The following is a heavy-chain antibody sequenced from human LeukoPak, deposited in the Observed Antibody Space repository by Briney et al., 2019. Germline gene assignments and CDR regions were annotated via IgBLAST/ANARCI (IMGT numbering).Heavy chain of an antibody. D-gene: IGHD6-6*01. CDR3: ARQGRPVYSSSAGDAFDI. CDR2: IYPGDSDT. Sequence: GESLKISCKGSGYSFTSYWIGWVRQMPGKGLEWMGIIYPGDSDTRYSPSFQGQVTISADKSISTAYLQWSSLKASDTATYYCARQGRPVYSSSAGDAFDIWGQGTLVTVSS. CDR1: GYSFTSYW. V-gene: IGHV5-51*01. J-gene: IGHJ3*02.